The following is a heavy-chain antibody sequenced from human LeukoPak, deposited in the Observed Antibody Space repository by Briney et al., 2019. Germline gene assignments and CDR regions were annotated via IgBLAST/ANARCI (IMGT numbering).Heavy chain of an antibody. CDR3: ARMNRGDPFGSGWYFYYGVDV. J-gene: IGHJ6*02. CDR2: MHYRGNT. D-gene: IGHD6-19*01. Sequence: KPSETLSLTCTVSGGSITSSSYYWGWIRQPPGKGLEWVGYMHYRGNTNYNPSLKSRVAISVDTSKNQFSLKLNSVTAADSAVYYCARMNRGDPFGSGWYFYYGVDVWGQGTTVIVSS. CDR1: GGSITSSSYY. V-gene: IGHV4-61*05.